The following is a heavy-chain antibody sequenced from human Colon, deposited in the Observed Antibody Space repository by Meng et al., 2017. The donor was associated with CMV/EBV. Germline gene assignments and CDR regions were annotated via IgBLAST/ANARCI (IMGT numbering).Heavy chain of an antibody. D-gene: IGHD1-1*01. V-gene: IGHV1-18*01. CDR2: INTYTDNT. J-gene: IGHJ4*02. Sequence: CKPSGYTFTRHGISWVRQAPGQGLEWMGWINTYTDNTLYAQNVQGRVTMSTDTSTSTVFMELRDLRSDDTAVYYCARDDPPTLSHDYWDQGTLVTVSS. CDR3: ARDDPPTLSHDY. CDR1: GYTFTRHG.